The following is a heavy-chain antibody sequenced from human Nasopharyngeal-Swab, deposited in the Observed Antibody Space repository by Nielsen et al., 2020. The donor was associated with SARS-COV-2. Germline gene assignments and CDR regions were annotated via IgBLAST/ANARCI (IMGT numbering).Heavy chain of an antibody. V-gene: IGHV4-59*01. J-gene: IGHJ2*01. D-gene: IGHD3-10*01. CDR2: IYYSGST. CDR3: ARTDITMVRGVVRYFDL. Sequence: RQAPGKGLEWTGYIYYSGSTNYNPPLKSRVTISVDTSKNQFSLKLSSVTAADTAVYYCARTDITMVRGVVRYFDLWGRGTLVTVSS.